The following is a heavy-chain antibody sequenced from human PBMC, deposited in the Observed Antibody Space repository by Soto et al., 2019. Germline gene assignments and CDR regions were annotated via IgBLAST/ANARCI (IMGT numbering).Heavy chain of an antibody. CDR3: AKDRLAEHDGSCFDY. CDR2: ISWNSGSI. J-gene: IGHJ4*02. D-gene: IGHD2-15*01. V-gene: IGHV3-9*01. Sequence: PGGSLRLSCAASGFTFDDYAMHWVRQAPGKGLEWVSGISWNSGSIGYADSVKGRFTISRDNAKNSLYLQMNSLRAEDTALYYCAKDRLAEHDGSCFDYWGQGTLVTVSS. CDR1: GFTFDDYA.